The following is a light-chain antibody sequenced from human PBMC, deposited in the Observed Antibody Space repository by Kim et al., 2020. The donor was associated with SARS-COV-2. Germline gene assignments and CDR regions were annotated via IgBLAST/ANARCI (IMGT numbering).Light chain of an antibody. Sequence: QSVLTQPPSVSEAPRQRVTISCSGSSSNLGKNPVDWFQKLPGEAPKLLVYHDGLLYSGVSARFSGSRSGTSASLAISGLQSGDEAEYYCATWDDSLKGVVFGGGTQLTVL. CDR2: HDG. CDR1: SSNLGKNP. CDR3: ATWDDSLKGVV. V-gene: IGLV1-36*01. J-gene: IGLJ3*02.